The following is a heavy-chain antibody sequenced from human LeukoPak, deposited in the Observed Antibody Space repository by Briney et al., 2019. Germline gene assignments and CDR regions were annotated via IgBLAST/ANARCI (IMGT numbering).Heavy chain of an antibody. V-gene: IGHV4-4*02. D-gene: IGHD5-24*01. J-gene: IGHJ2*01. CDR2: ISHDGST. CDR1: GGSISSSNW. CDR3: ARGDNYVFDV. Sequence: SGTLSLTCVVSGGSISSSNWWSWVRQPPEKGLEWIGEISHDGSTNYNPSLKSRVTMSVDKSNNHFSLKLTSVTAADTAMYYCARGDNYVFDVWGRGTLVSVSS.